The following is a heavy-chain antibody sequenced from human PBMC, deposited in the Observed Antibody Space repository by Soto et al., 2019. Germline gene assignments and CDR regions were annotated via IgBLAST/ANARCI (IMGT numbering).Heavy chain of an antibody. CDR1: GFSFTGYY. J-gene: IGHJ5*02. V-gene: IGHV1-2*02. Sequence: GASVKVSCEASGFSFTGYYIHWLRQAPGQGLEWMGWINAHSGGTEYAQKFQGRVTLTRDTSISTAYMTLSSLRSDDTAIYYCAKDLTRQLAYWLDPWGQGTQGTVSS. CDR3: AKDLTRQLAYWLDP. CDR2: INAHSGGT. D-gene: IGHD6-6*01.